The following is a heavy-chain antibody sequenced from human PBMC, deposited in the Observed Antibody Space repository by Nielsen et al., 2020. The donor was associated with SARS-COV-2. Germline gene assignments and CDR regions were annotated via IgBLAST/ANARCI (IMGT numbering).Heavy chain of an antibody. Sequence: SLKISCAASGFTFDDYAMHWVRQAPGKGLEWVSGISWNSGSIGYADSVKGRFTISRDNAKNSLYLQMNSLRAEDTALYYCATAAGTSHYYGMDVWGQGTTVTVSS. J-gene: IGHJ6*02. CDR3: ATAAGTSHYYGMDV. D-gene: IGHD6-13*01. CDR2: ISWNSGSI. CDR1: GFTFDDYA. V-gene: IGHV3-9*01.